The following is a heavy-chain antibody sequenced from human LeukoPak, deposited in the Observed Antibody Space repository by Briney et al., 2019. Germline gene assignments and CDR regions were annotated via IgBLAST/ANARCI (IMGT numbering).Heavy chain of an antibody. V-gene: IGHV3-30*18. CDR1: GFTFSSYA. J-gene: IGHJ3*02. CDR2: ISYDGSNK. D-gene: IGHD3-10*02. CDR3: AKFFTGEYVRAFDI. Sequence: GGSLRLSCAASGFTFSSYAMHWVRQAPGKGLEWVALISYDGSNKYYADSVRGRFTISRDNSKNTLYLQMNSLRAEDTAVYYCAKFFTGEYVRAFDIWGQGTMVTVSS.